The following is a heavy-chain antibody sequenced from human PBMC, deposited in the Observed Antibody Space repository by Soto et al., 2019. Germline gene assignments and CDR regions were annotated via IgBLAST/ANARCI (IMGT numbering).Heavy chain of an antibody. CDR2: ISANSGNT. Sequence: ASVKVSCKASGYTFTSYGISWVRQAPGQGLEWMGWISANSGNTNYAQKFQGRVTMTRNTSISTAYMELSSLRSEDTAMYYCARERNMYGVDVWGQGTTVTVSS. CDR3: ARERNMYGVDV. J-gene: IGHJ6*02. D-gene: IGHD1-1*01. CDR1: GYTFTSYG. V-gene: IGHV1-8*02.